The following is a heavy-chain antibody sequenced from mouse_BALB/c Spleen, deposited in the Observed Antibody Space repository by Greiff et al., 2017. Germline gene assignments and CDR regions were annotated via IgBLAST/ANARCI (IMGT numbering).Heavy chain of an antibody. CDR3: ARWDYYGSSPYAMDY. J-gene: IGHJ4*01. D-gene: IGHD1-1*01. CDR2: ISYDGSN. Sequence: ESGPGLVKPSQSLSLTCSVTGYSITSGYYWNWIRQFPGNKLEWMGYISYDGSNNYNPSLKNRISITRDTSKNQFFLKLNSVTTEDTATYYCARWDYYGSSPYAMDYWGQGTSVTVSS. V-gene: IGHV3-6*02. CDR1: GYSITSGYY.